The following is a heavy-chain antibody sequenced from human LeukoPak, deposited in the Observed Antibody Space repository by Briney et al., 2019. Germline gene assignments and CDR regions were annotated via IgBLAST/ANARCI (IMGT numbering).Heavy chain of an antibody. CDR3: ARDKVLPAAIPIYYYYGMDV. D-gene: IGHD2-2*01. CDR1: GYTFTGYY. CDR2: INPNSGGT. J-gene: IGHJ6*02. V-gene: IGHV1-2*02. Sequence: ASVKVSCKASGYTFTGYYMHWVRQAPGQGLEWMGWINPNSGGTNYAQKFQGRVTMTRDTSISTAYMELSRLRSDDTAVYYCARDKVLPAAIPIYYYYGMDVWGQGTTVTVSS.